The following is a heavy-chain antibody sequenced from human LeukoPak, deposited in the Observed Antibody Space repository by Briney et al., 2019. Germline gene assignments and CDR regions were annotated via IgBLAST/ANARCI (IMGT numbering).Heavy chain of an antibody. CDR3: APNWFDP. V-gene: IGHV3-74*01. Sequence: GGSLRLSCEASGFTFSNYWMHWVRQAPGKGLVWVSRINSDGSSTSYADSVRGRFSISRDNAKNTLYLQMNSLRAEDTAVYYCAPNWFDPWGQGTLVTVSS. CDR2: INSDGSST. J-gene: IGHJ5*02. CDR1: GFTFSNYW.